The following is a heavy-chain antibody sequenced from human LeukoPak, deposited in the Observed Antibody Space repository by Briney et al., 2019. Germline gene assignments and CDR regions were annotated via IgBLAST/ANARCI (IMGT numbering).Heavy chain of an antibody. CDR1: GFTFSSYA. CDR2: ISGSGGST. V-gene: IGHV3-23*01. Sequence: GRSLRLSCAASGFTFSSYAMHWVRQAPGKGQEWVSAISGSGGSTYYADSVKGRFTISRDNSKNTLYLQMNSLRAEDTAVYYCAKGGYSSGWRNYFDYWGQGTLVTVSS. CDR3: AKGGYSSGWRNYFDY. D-gene: IGHD6-19*01. J-gene: IGHJ4*02.